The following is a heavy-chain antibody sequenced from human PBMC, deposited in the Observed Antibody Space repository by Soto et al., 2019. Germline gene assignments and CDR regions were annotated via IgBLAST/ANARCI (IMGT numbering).Heavy chain of an antibody. Sequence: QVQLVQSGAEVKKPGSSVKVSCKASGGSFGNYVISWVRQAPGQGLAWMGGIIPLLGTANYPQKFQDRVTLTADKSTGTAYMELRSLRSEDTAVYYCASELARRDDYYGMDVWGQGTTVTVSS. CDR3: ASELARRDDYYGMDV. J-gene: IGHJ6*02. CDR1: GGSFGNYV. D-gene: IGHD5-12*01. V-gene: IGHV1-69*06. CDR2: IIPLLGTA.